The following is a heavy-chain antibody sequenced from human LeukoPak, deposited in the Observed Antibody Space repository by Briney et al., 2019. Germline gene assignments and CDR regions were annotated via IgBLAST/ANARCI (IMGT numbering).Heavy chain of an antibody. CDR1: GFTFSSYG. CDR3: AKEPFDY. Sequence: GGSLRLSCAASGFTFSSYGMHWVRQAPGKGLEWVAVISYDGSNKYYADSVKGRFTISRDNSKNTLYLQMNSLRAADTAVYYCAKEPFDYWGQGTLVTVSS. CDR2: ISYDGSNK. V-gene: IGHV3-30*18. J-gene: IGHJ4*02.